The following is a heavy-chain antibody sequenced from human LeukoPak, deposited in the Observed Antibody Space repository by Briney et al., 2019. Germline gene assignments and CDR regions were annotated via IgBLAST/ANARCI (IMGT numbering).Heavy chain of an antibody. V-gene: IGHV3-21*01. Sequence: GGSLRLSCAASGFTFSSYSMNWVRQAPGKGLEWVSSISSSSSYIYYADSVKGRFTISRDNAKNSLYLQMNSLRAEDTAVYYCARAASSSWTNWFDPWGQGTLVTVSS. CDR2: ISSSSSYI. D-gene: IGHD6-13*01. CDR3: ARAASSSWTNWFDP. CDR1: GFTFSSYS. J-gene: IGHJ5*02.